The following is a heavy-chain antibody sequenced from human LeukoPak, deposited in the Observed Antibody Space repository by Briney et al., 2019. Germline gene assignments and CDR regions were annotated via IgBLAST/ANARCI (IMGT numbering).Heavy chain of an antibody. CDR1: GFTFSSYW. Sequence: GGSLRLSCAASGFTFSSYWTSWVRQAPGKGLEWVANIKQDGSEKYYVDSVKGRFTISRDNAKNSLYLQMNSLRAEDTAVYYCAKRLSTMVRGVIGYFDYWGQGTLVTVSS. V-gene: IGHV3-7*03. CDR2: IKQDGSEK. CDR3: AKRLSTMVRGVIGYFDY. D-gene: IGHD3-10*01. J-gene: IGHJ4*02.